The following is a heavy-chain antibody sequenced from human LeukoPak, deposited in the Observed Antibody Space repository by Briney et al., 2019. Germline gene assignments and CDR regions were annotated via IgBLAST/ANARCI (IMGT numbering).Heavy chain of an antibody. CDR1: GFTFSSYS. V-gene: IGHV3-21*01. D-gene: IGHD2-15*01. CDR3: ARGLGYCSGGSCPRGYSYGRFDY. Sequence: PGGSLRLSCAASGFTFSSYSMNWVRQAPGKGLEWVSSISSSSSYIYYADSVKGRFTISRDNAKNSLYLQMNSLRAEDTAVYYCARGLGYCSGGSCPRGYSYGRFDYWGQGTLVTVSS. J-gene: IGHJ4*02. CDR2: ISSSSSYI.